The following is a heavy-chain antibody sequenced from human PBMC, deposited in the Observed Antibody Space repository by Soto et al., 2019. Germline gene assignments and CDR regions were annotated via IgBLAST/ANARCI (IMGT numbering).Heavy chain of an antibody. CDR3: ARDILGYCSSTSWYGALSY. CDR1: GGTFSSYA. V-gene: IGHV1-69*01. J-gene: IGHJ4*02. D-gene: IGHD2-2*01. Sequence: QVQLVQSGAEVKKPGSSVKVSCKASGGTFSSYAISWVRQAPGQGLEWMGGIITIFGTANYAQKFQGRVTITADESTSPASMGLSSLRSEDTAMYSCARDILGYCSSTSWYGALSYWGQGTLVTVSS. CDR2: IITIFGTA.